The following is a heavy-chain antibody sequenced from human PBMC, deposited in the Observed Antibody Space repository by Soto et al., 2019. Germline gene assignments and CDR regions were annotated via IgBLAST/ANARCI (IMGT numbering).Heavy chain of an antibody. J-gene: IGHJ6*02. V-gene: IGHV3-48*02. Sequence: GGSLRLSCRASGYDFRTYSMNWVRQAPGQGLEWIAYVSLDSDTIQYADSVKGRFTISRDDAENSLYLQMDSLRDEDTATYYCARLYYDYVWGQGTTVTVSS. CDR2: VSLDSDTI. CDR1: GYDFRTYS. CDR3: ARLYYDYV. D-gene: IGHD3-3*01.